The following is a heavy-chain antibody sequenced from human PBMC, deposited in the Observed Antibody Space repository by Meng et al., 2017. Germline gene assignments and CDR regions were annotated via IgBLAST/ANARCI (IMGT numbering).Heavy chain of an antibody. CDR1: GGTFSSNA. D-gene: IGHD6-19*01. Sequence: SGAEVKKPGSSVKVSCKASGGTFSSNAISWVRQAPGQGIELMGGIIPIFGTANYAQKFQGRVTITADKSTSTAYMELSSLRSEDTAVYYCARVSPPIAVAAPDYWGQGTLVTVSS. J-gene: IGHJ4*02. CDR3: ARVSPPIAVAAPDY. CDR2: IIPIFGTA. V-gene: IGHV1-69*06.